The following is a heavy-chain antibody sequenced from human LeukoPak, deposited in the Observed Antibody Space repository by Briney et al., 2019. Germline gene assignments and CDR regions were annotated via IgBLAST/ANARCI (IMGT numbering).Heavy chain of an antibody. CDR3: ARGEWQPRFDP. CDR1: GGSFSGYY. D-gene: IGHD2-8*01. CDR2: INHSGST. J-gene: IGHJ5*02. V-gene: IGHV4-34*01. Sequence: PSETLSLTCAVYGGSFSGYYWSWIRQPPGKGLEWIGEINHSGSTNYNPSLESRVTISVDTSKNQFSLKLSSVTAADTALYYCARGEWQPRFDPWGQGTLVTVSS.